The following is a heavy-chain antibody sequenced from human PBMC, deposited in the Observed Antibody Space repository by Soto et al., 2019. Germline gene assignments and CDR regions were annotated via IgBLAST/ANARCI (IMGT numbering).Heavy chain of an antibody. V-gene: IGHV4-61*08. D-gene: IGHD1-7*01. J-gene: IGHJ6*02. CDR3: AREGLTGTIGLYYYYALDV. CDR2: IYYSGST. Sequence: PSETLSLTCTVSGGSISSGGYYWTWIRQPPGKGLEWIGYIYYSGSTNYNPSLKSRVTISVDTSKNQFSLKLSSVTAADTAVYYCAREGLTGTIGLYYYYALDVWGQGTTVTVSS. CDR1: GGSISSGGYY.